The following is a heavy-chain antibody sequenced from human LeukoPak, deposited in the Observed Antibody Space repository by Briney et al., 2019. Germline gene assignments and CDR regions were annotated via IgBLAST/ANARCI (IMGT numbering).Heavy chain of an antibody. J-gene: IGHJ4*02. CDR3: ARRDISSGWSFDY. Sequence: KPSETLSLTCTVSSGSISNYHWSWIRQPAGKGLEWIGQIHTSGSTNYNPPLKSRVTMSIDTPENQLSLTIRSVTAADTAVYYCARRDISSGWSFDYWGQGTLVTVSS. V-gene: IGHV4-4*07. CDR1: SGSISNYH. D-gene: IGHD6-19*01. CDR2: IHTSGST.